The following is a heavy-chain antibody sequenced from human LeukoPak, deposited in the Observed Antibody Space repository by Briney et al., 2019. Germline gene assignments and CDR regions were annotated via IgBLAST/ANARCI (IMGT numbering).Heavy chain of an antibody. CDR2: VYYSGST. Sequence: PSETLSLTCTVSSDSFSAYYWNWIRQPPGKGLEWIGSVYYSGSTNYNPSLMSRVTISVDTSKNQFSLKLSSVTAADTAVYYCARSSSGWHNWFDPWGQGTLVTVSS. CDR3: ARSSSGWHNWFDP. CDR1: SDSFSAYY. J-gene: IGHJ5*02. D-gene: IGHD6-19*01. V-gene: IGHV4-59*01.